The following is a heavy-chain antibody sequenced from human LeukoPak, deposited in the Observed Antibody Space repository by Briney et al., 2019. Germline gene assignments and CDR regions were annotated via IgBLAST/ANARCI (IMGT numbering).Heavy chain of an antibody. CDR1: GCTFNNYA. D-gene: IGHD5-24*01. CDR2: ISGSGSNT. CDR3: AKESGDDFDY. V-gene: IGHV3-23*01. Sequence: GGSLRLSCAASGCTFNNYAMSWVRQAPGKGLEWVSGISGSGSNTYYADSVKGRFTISRDNSKNTLYLQMNSLRAEDTAIYYCAKESGDDFDYWGQGTLVTVSS. J-gene: IGHJ4*02.